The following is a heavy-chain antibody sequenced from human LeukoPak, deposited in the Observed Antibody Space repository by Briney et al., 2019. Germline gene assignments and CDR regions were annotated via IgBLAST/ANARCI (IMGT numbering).Heavy chain of an antibody. V-gene: IGHV5-51*01. CDR1: GYIFSNCW. D-gene: IGHD5-24*01. CDR3: VRLLHATSWFDP. CDR2: IYPGDSDT. J-gene: IGHJ5*02. Sequence: GESLKISCKASGYIFSNCWIGWGRQMPGKGLEWMGIIYPGDSDTRYSPSFQGQVTISADKSINTAYLQWSSLKASDTAIYYCVRLLHATSWFDPWGQGTLVTVSS.